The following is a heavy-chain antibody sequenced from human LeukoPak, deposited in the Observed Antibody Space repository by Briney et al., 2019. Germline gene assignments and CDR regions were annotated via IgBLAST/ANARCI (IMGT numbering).Heavy chain of an antibody. CDR3: AKEDGDYGNAFDF. J-gene: IGHJ3*01. V-gene: IGHV1-18*01. CDR2: ISAYNGNT. CDR1: GYTFTIYG. Sequence: VASVKVSCTASGYTFTIYGICWGCHGLGQGLGRGGWISAYNGNTNYAQKLQGRVTMTTDTSTSKAYMELRSLRSDDTAVYYCAKEDGDYGNAFDFWGQGTMVTVSS. D-gene: IGHD4-17*01.